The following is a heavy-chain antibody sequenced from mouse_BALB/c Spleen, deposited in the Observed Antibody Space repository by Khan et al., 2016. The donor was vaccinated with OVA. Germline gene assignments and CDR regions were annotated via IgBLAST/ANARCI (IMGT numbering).Heavy chain of an antibody. Sequence: QVQLKESGPGLVAPSQSLSITCTVSGFSLTDYAVSWIRQPPGKGLEWLGVIWVSGSKYYNSVLKHRLSISKDNSKSHVFLKMNSLQTDDTAMYFCARDPPYYSMDYWGQGTSVTVSS. CDR1: GFSLTDYA. CDR3: ARDPPYYSMDY. J-gene: IGHJ4*01. CDR2: IWVSGSK. V-gene: IGHV2-6-5*01.